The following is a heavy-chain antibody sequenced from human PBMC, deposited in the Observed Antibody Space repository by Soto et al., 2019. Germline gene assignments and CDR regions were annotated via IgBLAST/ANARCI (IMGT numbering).Heavy chain of an antibody. CDR1: GFTFSSSW. V-gene: IGHV3-74*03. CDR3: VRDRGWSQYDY. Sequence: EVQLVESGGGLVQPGGSMRLSCAASGFTFSSSWVHWVRQAPGKGLVWVSRMYSDATSTKYADSVKGRFTISRDNTKNTLYLQMNSLRAEDTAVYYCVRDRGWSQYDYWGQGTLVTVSS. CDR2: MYSDATST. D-gene: IGHD2-15*01. J-gene: IGHJ4*02.